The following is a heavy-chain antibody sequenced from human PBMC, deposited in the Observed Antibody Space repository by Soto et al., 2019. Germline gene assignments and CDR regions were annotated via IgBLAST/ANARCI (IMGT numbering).Heavy chain of an antibody. CDR2: IRSKANNYAT. CDR1: GFTFSGSA. Sequence: GGSLRLSCAASGFTFSGSAIHWVRQASGKGLEWVGRIRSKANNYATAYAASVKGRFTISRDDSKNTAYLQMNSLKTEDTAVYYCTGVVYDSSVLGGYWGRGTLVTVSS. V-gene: IGHV3-73*01. D-gene: IGHD3-22*01. CDR3: TGVVYDSSVLGGY. J-gene: IGHJ4*02.